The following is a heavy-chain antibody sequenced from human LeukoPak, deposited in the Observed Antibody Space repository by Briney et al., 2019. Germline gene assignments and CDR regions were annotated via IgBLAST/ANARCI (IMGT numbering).Heavy chain of an antibody. D-gene: IGHD3-10*01. Sequence: PGGSLRLSCAASGFSFSDYYMTCIRQAPGKGLEGVSFISSSGSAIYYADSMKGRFSISRDNAKKSLYLQMNSLRAEDTAIYYCARGMVRGDSDAFDIWGQGTMVTVSS. J-gene: IGHJ3*02. V-gene: IGHV3-11*01. CDR2: ISSSGSAI. CDR3: ARGMVRGDSDAFDI. CDR1: GFSFSDYY.